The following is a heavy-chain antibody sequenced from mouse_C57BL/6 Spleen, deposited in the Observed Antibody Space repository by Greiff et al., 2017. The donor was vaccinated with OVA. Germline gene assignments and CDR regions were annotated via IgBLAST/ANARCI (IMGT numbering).Heavy chain of an antibody. J-gene: IGHJ2*01. CDR1: GYTFTSYW. CDR2: IDPSDSYT. Sequence: QVQLQQPGAELVKPGASVKLSCKASGYTFTSYWMQWVKQRPGQGLEWIGEIDPSDSYTNYNQKFKGKATLTVDTSSSTAYMQLSSLTSEDSAVYYCARNDGYSFDYWGQGTTLTVSS. D-gene: IGHD2-3*01. V-gene: IGHV1-50*01. CDR3: ARNDGYSFDY.